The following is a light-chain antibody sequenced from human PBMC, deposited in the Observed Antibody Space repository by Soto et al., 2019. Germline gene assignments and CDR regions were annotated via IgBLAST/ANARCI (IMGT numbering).Light chain of an antibody. V-gene: IGLV2-14*01. CDR1: SSDVGGYNY. Sequence: QSVLTQPASVSGSPGQSITISCTGTSSDVGGYNYVSWYQQHPGKAPKLMIYEVSNRPSGVSNRFSGSKSGNTASLTISGLQPEDEADYHCSSYSSGSTLYVFGRGTKVTVL. CDR2: EVS. J-gene: IGLJ1*01. CDR3: SSYSSGSTLYV.